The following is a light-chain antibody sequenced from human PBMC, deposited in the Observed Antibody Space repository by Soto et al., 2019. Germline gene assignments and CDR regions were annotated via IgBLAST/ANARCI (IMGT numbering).Light chain of an antibody. CDR3: QEYTSYS. Sequence: DIQMTQSPSTLSSSVGDRVSITCRASQSIGIWLAWFQQKPGKATTLLIYKASNVESGVPSRFSGSGYGTEFTLTITSLPPDDFATYYYQEYTSYSFGQGTKLEI. CDR2: KAS. CDR1: QSIGIW. J-gene: IGKJ2*01. V-gene: IGKV1-5*03.